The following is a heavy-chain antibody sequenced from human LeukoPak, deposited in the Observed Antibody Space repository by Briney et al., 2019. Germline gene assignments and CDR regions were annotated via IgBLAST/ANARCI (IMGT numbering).Heavy chain of an antibody. Sequence: PGGSLRLSCAASGFTFRSYAMHWVRQAPGKGLEWVAVISYDGFNKYYADSVKGRFTISRDKSKNTLDLQMNSLRAEDTAVYYCVRDGTNDWSYQYYYGMDVWGQGTTVTVSS. D-gene: IGHD2-8*01. V-gene: IGHV3-30*04. CDR3: VRDGTNDWSYQYYYGMDV. CDR2: ISYDGFNK. CDR1: GFTFRSYA. J-gene: IGHJ6*02.